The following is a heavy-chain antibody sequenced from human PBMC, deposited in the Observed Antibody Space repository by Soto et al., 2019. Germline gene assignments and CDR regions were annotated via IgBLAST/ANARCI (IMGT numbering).Heavy chain of an antibody. CDR3: ADSWLPTSY. CDR2: ISPDGRTT. CDR1: GFSFSNYW. V-gene: IGHV3-74*01. Sequence: QPGGSLRLCCAASGFSFSNYWMHWVRQAPGKGLVWVSRISPDGRTTTYADSVKGRFTISRDNAKSTLYLQMNSLTVEDGAVYYCADSWLPTSYWGAGTLVTVSS. D-gene: IGHD3-10*01. J-gene: IGHJ4*02.